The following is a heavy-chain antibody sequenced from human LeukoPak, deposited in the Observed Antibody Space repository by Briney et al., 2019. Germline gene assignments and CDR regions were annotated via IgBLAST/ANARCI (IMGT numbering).Heavy chain of an antibody. CDR3: AKDWSPAYYYDSSGYFDY. Sequence: GASVKVSCKASGYTFTSYGISWVRQAPGQGLEWMGWISGYNGNTKYAQKFQARVTLTTDTSTSTAYMELWSLRSDDTAVYYCAKDWSPAYYYDSSGYFDYWGQGTLVTVSS. D-gene: IGHD3-22*01. J-gene: IGHJ4*02. CDR2: ISGYNGNT. V-gene: IGHV1-18*01. CDR1: GYTFTSYG.